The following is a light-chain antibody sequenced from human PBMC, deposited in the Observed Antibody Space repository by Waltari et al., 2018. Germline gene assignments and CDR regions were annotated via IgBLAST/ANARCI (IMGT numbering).Light chain of an antibody. Sequence: ETVMTQSPATRSVYPVERATLSCRASQRIKNNLAWYQQKGGQAPRLLLFDASTRATGISARFSGSGYGTEFTLTISSLQSEDFAVYYCQQYDNWPLTFGQGTRLDIK. CDR2: DAS. J-gene: IGKJ5*01. CDR1: QRIKNN. CDR3: QQYDNWPLT. V-gene: IGKV3-15*01.